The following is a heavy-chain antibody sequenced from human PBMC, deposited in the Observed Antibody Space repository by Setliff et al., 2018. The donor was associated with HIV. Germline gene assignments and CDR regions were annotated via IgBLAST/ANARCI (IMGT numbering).Heavy chain of an antibody. CDR1: GDSISSGGYQ. D-gene: IGHD3-3*01. V-gene: IGHV4-31*03. CDR2: ISYSGST. Sequence: SETLSLTCTVSGDSISSGGYQWTWIRQHPGKGLEYIGYISYSGSTDSNPSLKSRLTMSVDTSKNQFFLKLNSTTAADTAVYYCARATYILHFFEWSPHSSLYYYYMDVWGKGTTVTVSS. CDR3: ARATYILHFFEWSPHSSLYYYYMDV. J-gene: IGHJ6*03.